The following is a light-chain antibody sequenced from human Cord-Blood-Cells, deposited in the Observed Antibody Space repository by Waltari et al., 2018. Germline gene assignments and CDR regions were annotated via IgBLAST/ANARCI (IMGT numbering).Light chain of an antibody. CDR1: QSVLYSSNNKNY. Sequence: DIVMPQSPDSLAVSLGGMATINCKSSQSVLYSSNNKNYLAWYQQRPGQPPKLLIYWASTRESGVPDRFSGSGSGTDFTLTISSLQAEDVAVYYCQQYYSTPYTFGQGTKLEIK. J-gene: IGKJ2*01. CDR2: WAS. CDR3: QQYYSTPYT. V-gene: IGKV4-1*01.